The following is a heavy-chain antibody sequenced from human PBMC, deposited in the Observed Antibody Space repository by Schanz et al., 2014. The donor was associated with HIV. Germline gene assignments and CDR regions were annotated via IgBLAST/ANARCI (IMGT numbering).Heavy chain of an antibody. Sequence: QVQLVESGGGVVQPGRSLRLSCAASGFTFSAYGMHWVRQAPGKGLEWVAVISYDGSNKYYADSVKGRFTISRDNSKNTLYLQMNSLRAEDTAVYYCARDAASHSYGSTMDVWGQGTTVTVSS. J-gene: IGHJ6*02. CDR3: ARDAASHSYGSTMDV. CDR2: ISYDGSNK. CDR1: GFTFSAYG. V-gene: IGHV3-33*05. D-gene: IGHD5-18*01.